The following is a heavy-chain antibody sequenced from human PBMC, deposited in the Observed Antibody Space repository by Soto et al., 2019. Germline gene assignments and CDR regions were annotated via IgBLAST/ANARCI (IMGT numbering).Heavy chain of an antibody. J-gene: IGHJ6*02. D-gene: IGHD2-15*01. V-gene: IGHV3-11*01. CDR3: ARGDRDIVVVALCGMDV. Sequence: QVQLVESGGGLVKPGGSLRLSCAASGFTFSDYYMSWSRQAPGKGLELVSYISSSGSTIYYADSVEGRFTISRDNAKNSLYLQMNSLRAEATAVYYCARGDRDIVVVALCGMDVWGQGTTVTVSS. CDR1: GFTFSDYY. CDR2: ISSSGSTI.